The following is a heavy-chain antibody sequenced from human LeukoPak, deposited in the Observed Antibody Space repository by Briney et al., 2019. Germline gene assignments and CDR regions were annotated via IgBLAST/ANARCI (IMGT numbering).Heavy chain of an antibody. CDR2: IYYSGST. CDR3: ARVAHSIAARPFDY. CDR1: GGSISSSSYY. V-gene: IGHV4-39*07. D-gene: IGHD6-6*01. Sequence: SETLSLTCTVSGGSISSSSYYWGWIRQPPGKGLEWIGSIYYSGSTYYNPSLRSRVTISVDTSKNQFSLKLSSVTAADTAVYYCARVAHSIAARPFDYWGQGTLVTVSS. J-gene: IGHJ4*02.